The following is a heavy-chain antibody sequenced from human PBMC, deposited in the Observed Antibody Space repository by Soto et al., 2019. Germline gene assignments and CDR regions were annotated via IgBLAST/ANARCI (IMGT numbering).Heavy chain of an antibody. D-gene: IGHD6-6*01. Sequence: SVKVSCKASGGTFSSYAISWVRQAPGQGLEWMGGIIPIFGTANYAQKFQGRVTITADESTSTAYMELSSLRSEDTAVYYCAREQQLAAYYYGMDVWGQGTTVTVSS. CDR1: GGTFSSYA. V-gene: IGHV1-69*13. CDR3: AREQQLAAYYYGMDV. J-gene: IGHJ6*02. CDR2: IIPIFGTA.